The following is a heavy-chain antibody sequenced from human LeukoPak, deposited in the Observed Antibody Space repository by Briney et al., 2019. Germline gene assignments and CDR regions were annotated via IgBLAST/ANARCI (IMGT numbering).Heavy chain of an antibody. D-gene: IGHD3-3*01. CDR2: IYPGDSDT. Sequence: GESLRISCKGSGYTFSSYWIGWVRQMPGKGLEWMGIIYPGDSDTRYSPSLRGQVTISVDTSIGTAYLQWSSLKASDTAIYYCVRQNDFRLDYWGQGTLVTVSS. V-gene: IGHV5-51*01. CDR3: VRQNDFRLDY. CDR1: GYTFSSYW. J-gene: IGHJ4*02.